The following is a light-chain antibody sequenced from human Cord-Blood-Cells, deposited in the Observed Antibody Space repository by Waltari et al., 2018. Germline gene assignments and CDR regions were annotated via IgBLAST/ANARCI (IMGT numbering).Light chain of an antibody. Sequence: QSALTQPASVSASPGPSITLPCTGTSSHVGSYILLSWYQQHPGKAPKLMIYEVSKRPSGVSNRFSGSKSGNTASLTISGLQAEDEADYYCCSYAGSYVFGTGTKVTVL. V-gene: IGLV2-23*02. CDR1: SSHVGSYIL. J-gene: IGLJ1*01. CDR3: CSYAGSYV. CDR2: EVS.